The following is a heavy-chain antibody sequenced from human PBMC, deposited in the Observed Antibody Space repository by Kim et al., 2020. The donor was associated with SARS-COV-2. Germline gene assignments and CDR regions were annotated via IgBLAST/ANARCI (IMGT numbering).Heavy chain of an antibody. CDR3: ARDQGVGDY. Sequence: GNTKYSEKFQGRVTITRDTSASTAYMELSSLRLEDSAVYYCARDQGVGDYWGQGALVTVSS. V-gene: IGHV1-3*01. J-gene: IGHJ4*02. D-gene: IGHD1-26*01. CDR2: GNT.